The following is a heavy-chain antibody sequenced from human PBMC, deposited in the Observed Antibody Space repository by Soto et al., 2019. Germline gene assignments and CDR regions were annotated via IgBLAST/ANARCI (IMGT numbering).Heavy chain of an antibody. Sequence: QLQLQESGPGLVKPAETLSLSCTVSGGSISGSSYYWAWVRQPPGKGLEWIGSIYYNGNRYYKPSLKSRVAISIDTSRNEFSLKVTSVTAEDTAVYFCTREVAGNSKGEPWGQGIVVTVSS. CDR1: GGSISGSSYY. CDR2: IYYNGNR. V-gene: IGHV4-39*01. D-gene: IGHD6-19*01. J-gene: IGHJ4*02. CDR3: TREVAGNSKGEP.